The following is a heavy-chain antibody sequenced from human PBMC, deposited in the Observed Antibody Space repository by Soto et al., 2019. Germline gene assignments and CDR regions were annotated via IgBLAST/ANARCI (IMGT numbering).Heavy chain of an antibody. CDR1: GGSISSYY. CDR2: IYYSGST. Sequence: SETLSLTCTVSGGSISSYYWSWIRQPPGKGLELIGYIYYSGSTNYNPSLKSRVTISVDTSKNQFSLKLSSVTAADTAVYYCARINILTGHDAFDIWGQGTMVTVSS. V-gene: IGHV4-59*01. CDR3: ARINILTGHDAFDI. J-gene: IGHJ3*02. D-gene: IGHD3-9*01.